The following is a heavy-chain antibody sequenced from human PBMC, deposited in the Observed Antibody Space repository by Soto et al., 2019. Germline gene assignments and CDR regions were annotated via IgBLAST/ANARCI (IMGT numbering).Heavy chain of an antibody. V-gene: IGHV4-31*03. CDR2: IYYSGST. CDR1: GGSISSGGDY. Sequence: QVQLQESGPGLVKPSQTLSLTCTVSGGSISSGGDYWSWIRQHPGKGLEWIGYIYYSGSTYYNPSLKSRVSISVDTSTSQFSLKLSSVTAADTAVYYCARDYRASYPAYYYYGMDVWGQGTTVTVSS. CDR3: ARDYRASYPAYYYYGMDV. J-gene: IGHJ6*02. D-gene: IGHD3-16*02.